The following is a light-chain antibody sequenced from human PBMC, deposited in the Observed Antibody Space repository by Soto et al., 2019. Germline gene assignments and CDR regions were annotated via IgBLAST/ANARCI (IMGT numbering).Light chain of an antibody. Sequence: QSVLTQPASVSGSPGQSITISCTGTSSDVGRFYYVSWYQQYPGKAPQLIIYEVKLRPFGVSNRFSGSKSDNTASLTISGLQAEDEADYYCSSYTDTNTLVFGGGTKLTVL. CDR2: EVK. J-gene: IGLJ3*02. CDR1: SSDVGRFYY. V-gene: IGLV2-14*01. CDR3: SSYTDTNTLV.